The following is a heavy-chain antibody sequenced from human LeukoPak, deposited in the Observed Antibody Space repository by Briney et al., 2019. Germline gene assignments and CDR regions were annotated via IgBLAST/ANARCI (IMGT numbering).Heavy chain of an antibody. CDR3: ARVVGSGSYYYYYYMVV. CDR2: ISAYNGNT. D-gene: IGHD3-10*01. Sequence: GASVKVSCKASGYTFTSYGISWVRQAPGQGLEWMGWISAYNGNTNYAQKLQGRVTMTTDTSTSTAYMELRSLRSDDTAVYYCARVVGSGSYYYYYYMVVWGKGTTVTVSS. CDR1: GYTFTSYG. J-gene: IGHJ6*03. V-gene: IGHV1-18*01.